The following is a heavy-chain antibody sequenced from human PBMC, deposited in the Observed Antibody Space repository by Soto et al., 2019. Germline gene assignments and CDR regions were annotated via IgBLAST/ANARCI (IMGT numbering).Heavy chain of an antibody. Sequence: GGSLRLSSASSGFTVSSNYMSWVRQVPGKGLEWVPVIYSGGSTYYADSVKGRFTISRDNSKNTLYLQMNSLRAEDTAVYYCARDGPQWFGEPNYGMDVWGQGTTVTVSS. CDR1: GFTVSSNY. CDR2: IYSGGST. J-gene: IGHJ6*02. D-gene: IGHD3-10*01. CDR3: ARDGPQWFGEPNYGMDV. V-gene: IGHV3-53*01.